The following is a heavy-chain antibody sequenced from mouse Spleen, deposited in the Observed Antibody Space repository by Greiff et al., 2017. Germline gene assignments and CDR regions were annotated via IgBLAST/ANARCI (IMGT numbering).Heavy chain of an antibody. J-gene: IGHJ3*01. CDR2: IYPGSGNT. Sequence: VQLQQSGAELVRPGASVKLSCKASGYTFTDYYINWVKQRPGQGLEWIARIYPGSGNTYYNEKFKGKATLTAEKSSSTAYMQLSSLTSEDSAVYFCARRYYGSSWGFAYWGQGTLVTVSA. CDR1: GYTFTDYY. V-gene: IGHV1-76*01. CDR3: ARRYYGSSWGFAY. D-gene: IGHD1-1*01.